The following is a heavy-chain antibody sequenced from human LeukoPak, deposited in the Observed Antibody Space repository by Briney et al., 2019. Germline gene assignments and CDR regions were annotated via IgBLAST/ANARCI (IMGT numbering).Heavy chain of an antibody. CDR2: ISGSGGST. CDR3: AKDPTSSGWVYYFDY. J-gene: IGHJ4*02. D-gene: IGHD6-19*01. CDR1: GFTFSSYA. Sequence: PGGSLRLSCAASGFTFSSYAMSWVRQAPGKGLEWVSAISGSGGSTYYADSVKGRFTISRDNSKNTLYLQMNSPRAEDTAVYYCAKDPTSSGWVYYFDYWGQGTLVTVSS. V-gene: IGHV3-23*01.